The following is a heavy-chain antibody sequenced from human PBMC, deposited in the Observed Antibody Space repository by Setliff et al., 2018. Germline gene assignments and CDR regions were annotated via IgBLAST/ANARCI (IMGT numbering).Heavy chain of an antibody. D-gene: IGHD3-3*01. V-gene: IGHV4-34*01. CDR2: IYYSGST. CDR1: GGSFSGYY. Sequence: SETLSLTCAVYGGSFSGYYWSWIRQPPGKGLEWIGSIYYSGSTYYNPSLKRRATISLDTSKNQFSLKLNSVTAADTAVYYCARMSGFLYMDVWGKGTTVTVSS. CDR3: ARMSGFLYMDV. J-gene: IGHJ6*03.